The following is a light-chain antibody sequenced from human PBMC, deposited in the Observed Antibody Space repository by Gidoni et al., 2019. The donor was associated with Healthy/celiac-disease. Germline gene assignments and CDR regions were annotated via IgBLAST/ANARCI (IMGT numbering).Light chain of an antibody. J-gene: IGKJ1*01. CDR1: QSVLYSSNKKNY. CDR3: QQYYSTPPWT. CDR2: WPS. V-gene: IGKV4-1*01. Sequence: DIVMTQTPDSLAVSLGERATINCKSSQSVLYSSNKKNYLAWYQQKPGQPPKLPIYWPSTRESGFPDRFIGVGFGTDFLLIFGSLQAEVVAVYYCQQYYSTPPWTFGQGTQVEIK.